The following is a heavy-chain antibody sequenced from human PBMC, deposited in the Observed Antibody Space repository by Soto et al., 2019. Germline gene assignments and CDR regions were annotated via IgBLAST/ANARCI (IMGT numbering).Heavy chain of an antibody. V-gene: IGHV1-69*13. D-gene: IGHD2-15*01. Sequence: SVEATSKSPLGTFSSYAIICVRPAPGQGLEWMGGIIPIFGTANYAQKFQGRVTITADESTSTAYMELSSLRSEDTAVYYCARDYCSGGSCYSSGPAYQGGLVGDRWGRGNLVTVSS. CDR3: ARDYCSGGSCYSSGPAYQGGLVGDR. CDR1: LGTFSSYA. J-gene: IGHJ2*01. CDR2: IIPIFGTA.